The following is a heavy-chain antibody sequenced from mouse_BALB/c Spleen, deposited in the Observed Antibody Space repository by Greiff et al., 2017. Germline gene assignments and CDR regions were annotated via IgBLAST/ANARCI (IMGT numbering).Heavy chain of an antibody. V-gene: IGHV5-6-5*01. CDR3: ARANRYYAMGY. Sequence: EVQGVESGGGLVKPGGSLKLSCAASGFTFSSYAMSWVRQTPEKRLVWVASFSSGGSTYYPDSVKGRFTISRDNARNILYLQMSSLRSEDTAMYYCARANRYYAMGYWGQGTSVTVSS. D-gene: IGHD2-14*01. J-gene: IGHJ4*01. CDR2: FSSGGST. CDR1: GFTFSSYA.